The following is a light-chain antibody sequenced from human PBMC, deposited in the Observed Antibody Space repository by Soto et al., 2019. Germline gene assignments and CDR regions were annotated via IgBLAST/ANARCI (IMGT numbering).Light chain of an antibody. J-gene: IGLJ1*01. Sequence: QSALTQPASVSGSPGQSITVSCTGTSSDIGGYNYVSWYQQHPGKAPKLMVYEVTNRPSGVSDLFSGSKSGNTASLTISGLQADDEGYYYCSSYTSRSTLYVFGTGTKLTVL. CDR2: EVT. CDR3: SSYTSRSTLYV. CDR1: SSDIGGYNY. V-gene: IGLV2-14*01.